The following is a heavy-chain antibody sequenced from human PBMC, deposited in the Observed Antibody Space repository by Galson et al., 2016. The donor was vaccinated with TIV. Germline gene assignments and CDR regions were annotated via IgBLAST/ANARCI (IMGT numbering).Heavy chain of an antibody. Sequence: SLRLSCAASGFTFSRFGMHWVRQAPGKGLEWLAVILSDGSQQKYADSVRGRFTISRDNSKKTLYLQMNSLRAEDTAVYYCASGSNYGDFGGPEVDYWGRGTLVTVSS. D-gene: IGHD4-17*01. J-gene: IGHJ4*01. CDR3: ASGSNYGDFGGPEVDY. CDR1: GFTFSRFG. CDR2: ILSDGSQQ. V-gene: IGHV3-33*01.